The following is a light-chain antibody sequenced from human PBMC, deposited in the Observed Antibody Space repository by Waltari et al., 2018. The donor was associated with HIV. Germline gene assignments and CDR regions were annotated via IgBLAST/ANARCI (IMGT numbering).Light chain of an antibody. CDR1: SGSIASNY. J-gene: IGLJ3*02. Sequence: NFILTQTHSVSASPGETVIISCTRSSGSIASNYVHWFQQRQGAAPTTIISEDNQRSSGVPYRFSGSIDTSSNSASLTISGLKTEDEADYYCQSFNDNNEWVFGGGTKVTVL. CDR2: EDN. V-gene: IGLV6-57*03. CDR3: QSFNDNNEWV.